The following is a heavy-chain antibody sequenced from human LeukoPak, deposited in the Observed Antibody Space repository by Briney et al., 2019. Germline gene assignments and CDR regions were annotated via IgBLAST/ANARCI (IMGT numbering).Heavy chain of an antibody. CDR2: IYYSGST. CDR3: ARAAYSGSYHSDY. D-gene: IGHD1-26*01. CDR1: GGSISSGDYY. Sequence: SETLSLTCTVSGGSISSGDYYWSWIRQPPGKGLEWIGYIYYSGSTNYNPSLKSRVTISVDTSKNQFSLKLSSVTAADTAVYYCARAAYSGSYHSDYWGQGTLVTVSS. J-gene: IGHJ4*02. V-gene: IGHV4-61*08.